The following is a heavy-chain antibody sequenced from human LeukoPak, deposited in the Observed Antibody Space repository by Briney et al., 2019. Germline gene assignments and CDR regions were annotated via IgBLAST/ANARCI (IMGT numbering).Heavy chain of an antibody. CDR3: ATTIRSRYADAAVAGIQFDY. CDR2: IYSSGST. Sequence: SETLSLTCTVSGGSISSGTYYWSWIRQPAGKALEWIGRIYSSGSTYYNPSLKSRVTISVDTSKNQFSLKLSSVTAADTAVYYCATTIRSRYADAAVAGIQFDYWGQGTLVTVSS. D-gene: IGHD6-19*01. V-gene: IGHV4-61*02. J-gene: IGHJ4*02. CDR1: GGSISSGTYY.